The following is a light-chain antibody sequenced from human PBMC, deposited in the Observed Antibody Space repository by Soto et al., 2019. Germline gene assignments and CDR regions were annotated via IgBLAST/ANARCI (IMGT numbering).Light chain of an antibody. J-gene: IGKJ4*01. CDR2: AAS. CDR1: QSISSY. CDR3: QQSYSTLALT. V-gene: IGKV1-39*01. Sequence: DIQMTQSPSSLSASVGDRVTITCRASQSISSYLNWYQQKPGKAPKLLIYAASSLQSGVPSRFSGSGSGPDFTLTISSLQPEDFATYYCQQSYSTLALTFGGGTKVEI.